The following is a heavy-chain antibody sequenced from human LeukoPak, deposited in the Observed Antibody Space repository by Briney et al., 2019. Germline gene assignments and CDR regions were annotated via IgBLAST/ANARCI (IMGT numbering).Heavy chain of an antibody. CDR1: GFTFSNYS. J-gene: IGHJ4*02. Sequence: GSLRLSCAASGFTFSNYSMNWVRQAPGKGLEWVSYISSGSRTIYYADSVKGRFTISRDNAKNSLYLQMNSLRAEDTAVYYCARETYYYDSSGYYYPSGFDYWGQGTLVTVSS. D-gene: IGHD3-22*01. CDR3: ARETYYYDSSGYYYPSGFDY. V-gene: IGHV3-48*01. CDR2: ISSGSRTI.